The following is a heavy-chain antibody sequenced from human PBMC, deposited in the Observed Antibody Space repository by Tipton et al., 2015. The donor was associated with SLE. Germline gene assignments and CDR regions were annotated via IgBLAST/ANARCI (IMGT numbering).Heavy chain of an antibody. CDR3: ARGDDIDNFDY. J-gene: IGHJ4*02. Sequence: TLSLTCTVSGFSISSGYYWAWIRQPPGKGLEWIGNIYHSGNTYYNPSLKSQVTISVDTPKNQFTLRLSSVTAADTAVYYCARGDDIDNFDYWSQGTLVTVSS. CDR2: IYHSGNT. D-gene: IGHD1-1*01. V-gene: IGHV4-38-2*02. CDR1: GFSISSGYY.